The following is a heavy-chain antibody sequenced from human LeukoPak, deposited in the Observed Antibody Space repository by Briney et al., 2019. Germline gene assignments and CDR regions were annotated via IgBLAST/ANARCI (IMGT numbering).Heavy chain of an antibody. D-gene: IGHD2-15*01. CDR1: GFTFNRLS. CDR2: IRSGSTYI. J-gene: IGHJ5*02. V-gene: IGHV3-21*01. CDR3: ARGVRYPNWSDP. Sequence: GGSLRLSCAASGFTFNRLSMNWVRRAPGKGLEWVSSIRSGSTYIYYADSVKGRFTISRDNSKNTLDLQMNSLRAEDTAVYYCARGVRYPNWSDPWGQGTLVTVSS.